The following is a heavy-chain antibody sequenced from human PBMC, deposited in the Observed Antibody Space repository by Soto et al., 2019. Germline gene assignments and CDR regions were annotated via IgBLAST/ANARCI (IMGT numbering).Heavy chain of an antibody. CDR1: GYNFIAFF. CDR3: VRGIGSSWFDP. CDR2: INSYTGGT. J-gene: IGHJ5*02. D-gene: IGHD1-26*01. V-gene: IGHV1-2*02. Sequence: QLVQSGAEVQRPGASVRVSCKASGYNFIAFFIHWVRQAPGQGLEWLGWINSYTGGTQFAEDFQGRVTVTRDTSINTVYMDMENLTFDDTAVYYCVRGIGSSWFDPWGQGTLVTVSS.